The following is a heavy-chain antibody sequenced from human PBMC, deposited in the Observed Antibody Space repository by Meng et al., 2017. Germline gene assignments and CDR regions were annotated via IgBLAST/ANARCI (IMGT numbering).Heavy chain of an antibody. V-gene: IGHV3-23*01. J-gene: IGHJ4*02. CDR1: GFTFSNYA. D-gene: IGHD1-26*01. Sequence: GGSLRLSCAASGFTFSNYAMSWVRQAPGKGLEWVSDISGSIRGSGPSTYYADSVKGRFTISRDNSKNTLYLQMNSLRAEDTAVYYCAKEIYSGSYYVWNYWGQGTLVTVSS. CDR2: ISGSIRGSGPST. CDR3: AKEIYSGSYYVWNY.